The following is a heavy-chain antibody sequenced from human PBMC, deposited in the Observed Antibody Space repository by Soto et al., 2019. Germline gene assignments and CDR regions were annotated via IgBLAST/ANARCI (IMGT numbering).Heavy chain of an antibody. CDR3: ARHRFNYYDNTVYYYFDY. Sequence: ASVKVSCKASGYTFTSYGISWVRQAPGQGPEWMGWISGHNGNTNHPQSLQGRVTMTTDTSRNTAYMELRSLRSDDTAVYYCARHRFNYYDNTVYYYFDYWGQGTLVTVSS. CDR1: GYTFTSYG. V-gene: IGHV1-18*04. D-gene: IGHD3-22*01. CDR2: ISGHNGNT. J-gene: IGHJ4*02.